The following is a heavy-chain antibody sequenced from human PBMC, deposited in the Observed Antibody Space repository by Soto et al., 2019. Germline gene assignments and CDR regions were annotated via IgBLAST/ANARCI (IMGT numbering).Heavy chain of an antibody. Sequence: SETLSLTCVVSGYSISRGYYWGWIRQTPGKGLEWIGSVFHRGSPYYNPSLKSRVSISVDTSNNQFSLKLSSVTASDTAVYYCARLPYYYDPSGPLAEGTYGMDVWGQGTSVTVSS. D-gene: IGHD3-22*01. CDR2: VFHRGSP. CDR1: GYSISRGYY. CDR3: ARLPYYYDPSGPLAEGTYGMDV. V-gene: IGHV4-38-2*01. J-gene: IGHJ6*02.